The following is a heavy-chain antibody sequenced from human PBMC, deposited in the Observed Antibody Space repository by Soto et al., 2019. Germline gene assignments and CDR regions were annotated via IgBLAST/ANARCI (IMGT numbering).Heavy chain of an antibody. CDR1: GGSISSGGYY. CDR3: ARDSDYNWFDP. CDR2: IYYSGST. Sequence: SETLSLTCTVSGGSISSGGYYWSWIRQHPGKGLEWIGYIYYSGSTYYNPSLKSRVTISVDTSKNQFSLKLSSVTATDTAVYYCARDSDYNWFDPWGQGALVTVSS. J-gene: IGHJ5*02. V-gene: IGHV4-31*03.